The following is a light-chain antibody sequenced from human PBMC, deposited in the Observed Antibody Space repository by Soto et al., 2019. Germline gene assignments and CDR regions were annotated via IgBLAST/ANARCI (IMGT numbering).Light chain of an antibody. J-gene: IGLJ1*01. CDR2: DNT. Sequence: QSVRTQPPSVSGAPGQRVTISCTGSSSNIGAGYDVHWYQQLPGTAPKLLIYDNTNRPSGVPDRFSGSKSGTSASLAITGLQAEDEADYHCQSYDSSLSAFVFGTGTKVTVL. V-gene: IGLV1-40*01. CDR1: SSNIGAGYD. CDR3: QSYDSSLSAFV.